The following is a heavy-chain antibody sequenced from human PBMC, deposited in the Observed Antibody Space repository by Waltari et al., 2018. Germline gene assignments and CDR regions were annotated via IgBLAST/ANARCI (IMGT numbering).Heavy chain of an antibody. CDR2: TWYDXSNQ. J-gene: IGHJ4*02. V-gene: IGHV3-33*01. Sequence: QVXLVESGXGVVQPGTSXKISCAASGFSFGHYGMHWVRQAPGKGXEWVAXTWYDXSNQYXLDSVKGRFTXSRDNSNNTLYLDMKNLXVEDTAIYXCARDXDRSSWTWYFDXWGQGTLVTVSS. CDR1: GFSFGHYG. D-gene: IGHD6-13*01. CDR3: ARDXDRSSWTWYFDX.